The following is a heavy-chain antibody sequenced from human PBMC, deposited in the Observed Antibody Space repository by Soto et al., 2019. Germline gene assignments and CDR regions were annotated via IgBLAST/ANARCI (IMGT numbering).Heavy chain of an antibody. D-gene: IGHD4-17*01. CDR3: ATFYGDYVSY. CDR2: IYYSGST. V-gene: IGHV4-39*01. CDR1: GGSISSSSYY. J-gene: IGHJ4*02. Sequence: QLQLQESGPGLVKPSETLSLTCTVSGGSISSSSYYWGWIRQPPGKGLEWIGSIYYSGSTFYNPSPKSRVPIPVDTSQNRFALKLSSVTAADTAVYYCATFYGDYVSYWVQGTLVTVSS.